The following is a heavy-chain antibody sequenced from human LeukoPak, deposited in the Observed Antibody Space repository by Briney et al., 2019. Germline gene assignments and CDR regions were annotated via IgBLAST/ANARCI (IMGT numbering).Heavy chain of an antibody. CDR2: INHSGST. V-gene: IGHV4-34*01. Sequence: PSETLSLTCAVYGGSFSSYYWSWIRQPPGKGLEWIGEINHSGSTNYNPSLKSRVTISVDTSKNQFSLKLSSVTAADTAVYYCARGPTKSCDSSSWCLNYWGQGTMVTVSS. D-gene: IGHD6-13*01. J-gene: IGHJ4*02. CDR3: ARGPTKSCDSSSWCLNY. CDR1: GGSFSSYY.